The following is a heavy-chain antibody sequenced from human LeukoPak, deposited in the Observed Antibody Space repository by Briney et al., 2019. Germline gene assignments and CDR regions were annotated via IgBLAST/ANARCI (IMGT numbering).Heavy chain of an antibody. D-gene: IGHD6-19*01. V-gene: IGHV3-53*01. CDR2: IYSGGST. CDR1: GFTVSSNY. J-gene: IGHJ4*02. CDR3: AREGIAVAVYLNY. Sequence: GGSLRLSCAASGFTVSSNYMSWVRQAPGKGLEWVSVIYSGGSTYYADSVKGRFTISRDNSKNTLYLQMNSLRAEDTAVYYCAREGIAVAVYLNYWGQGTLVTVSS.